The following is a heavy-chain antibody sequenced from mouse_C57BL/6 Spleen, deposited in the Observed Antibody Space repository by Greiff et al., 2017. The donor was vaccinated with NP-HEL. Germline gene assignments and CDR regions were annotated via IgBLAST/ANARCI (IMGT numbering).Heavy chain of an antibody. CDR1: GYTFTDYY. Sequence: VQRVESGAELVRPGASVKLSCKASGYTFTDYYINWVKQRPGQGLEWIARIYPGSGNTYYNEKFKGKATLTAEKSSSTAYMQLSSLTSEDSAVYFCAREAYWGQGTLVTVSA. J-gene: IGHJ3*01. V-gene: IGHV1-76*01. CDR3: AREAY. CDR2: IYPGSGNT.